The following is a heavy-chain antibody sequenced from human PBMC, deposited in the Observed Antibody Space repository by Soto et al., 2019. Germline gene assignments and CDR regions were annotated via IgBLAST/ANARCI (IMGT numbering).Heavy chain of an antibody. J-gene: IGHJ6*04. Sequence: GGSLRLSCAASGFTFSSYAMHWVRQAPGKGLEYVSAISSNGGTTWYADSVNGRFTISRDNSKNTLYLQMSSLRVEDTAVYYCVKVFSARHNSAKASDLWGTGIMVTVSS. D-gene: IGHD2-21*01. CDR1: GFTFSSYA. V-gene: IGHV3-64D*06. CDR3: VKVFSARHNSAKASDL. CDR2: ISSNGGTT.